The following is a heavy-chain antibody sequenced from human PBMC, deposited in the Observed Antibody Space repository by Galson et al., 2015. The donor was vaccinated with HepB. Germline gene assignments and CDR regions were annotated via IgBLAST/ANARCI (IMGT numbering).Heavy chain of an antibody. CDR1: GYTFTSYG. CDR3: ARDSKWIQDYYYGMDV. CDR2: INAYNGNT. Sequence: SVKVSCKASGYTFTSYGISWVRQAPGQGLEWMGWINAYNGNTNYAQKLQGRVTVTTDTSTSTAYMELRSLRSDDTAVYYCARDSKWIQDYYYGMDVWGQGTTVTVSS. D-gene: IGHD5-18*01. V-gene: IGHV1-18*01. J-gene: IGHJ6*02.